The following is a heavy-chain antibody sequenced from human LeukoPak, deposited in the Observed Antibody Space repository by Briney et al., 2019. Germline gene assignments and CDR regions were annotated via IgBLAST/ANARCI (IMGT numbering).Heavy chain of an antibody. D-gene: IGHD3-22*01. CDR1: GGSFSGYY. Sequence: PSETLSLTCAVYGGSFSGYYWSWIRQPPGKGLEWIGEINHSGSTNYNPSLKSRVTISVDTSKNQFSLKLSSVTAADTAVYYCARGRRYYDSSGYLDYFDYWGQGTLVTVSS. J-gene: IGHJ4*02. CDR2: INHSGST. CDR3: ARGRRYYDSSGYLDYFDY. V-gene: IGHV4-34*01.